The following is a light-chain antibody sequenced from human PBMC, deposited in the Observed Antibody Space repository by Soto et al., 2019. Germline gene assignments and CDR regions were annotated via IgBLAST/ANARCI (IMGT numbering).Light chain of an antibody. CDR3: QQYRSYSPYT. CDR1: QTVYSC. V-gene: IGKV1-5*03. CDR2: EAS. Sequence: DIQMTQSPSTVSASVGDRVTITCRASQTVYSCLAWYQQKPGKAPKLLISEASTLQSGVPSRFDGSGAGTEFILAISRLQLDDFATYYCQQYRSYSPYTVGQGTKGEI. J-gene: IGKJ2*01.